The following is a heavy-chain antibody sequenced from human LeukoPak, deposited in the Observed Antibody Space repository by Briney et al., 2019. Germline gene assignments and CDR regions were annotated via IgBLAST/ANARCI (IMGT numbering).Heavy chain of an antibody. Sequence: KPGGSLRLSCAASGFTFSNAWMSWVRQAPGKGLEWVGRIKSKTDGGTTDYAAPVKGRFTISRDDSKNTLYLQMNSLKTEDTAVYYCTTHLSDYDFWSGYYYYMDVWGKGTTVTVSS. CDR1: GFTFSNAW. D-gene: IGHD3-3*01. J-gene: IGHJ6*03. CDR3: TTHLSDYDFWSGYYYYMDV. V-gene: IGHV3-15*01. CDR2: IKSKTDGGTT.